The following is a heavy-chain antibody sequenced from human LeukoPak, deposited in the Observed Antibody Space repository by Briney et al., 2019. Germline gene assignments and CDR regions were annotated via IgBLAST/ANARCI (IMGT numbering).Heavy chain of an antibody. CDR3: ARDIMVPTKKVKRTYGDSIDY. CDR1: GGSISSSSYY. D-gene: IGHD4-17*01. CDR2: IYYSGST. Sequence: SETLSLTCTVSGGSISSSSYYWGWIRQPPGKGLEWIGSIYYSGSTYYNPSLKSRVTISVDTSKNQSSLKLSSVTAADTAVYYCARDIMVPTKKVKRTYGDSIDYWGQGTLVTVSS. V-gene: IGHV4-39*07. J-gene: IGHJ4*02.